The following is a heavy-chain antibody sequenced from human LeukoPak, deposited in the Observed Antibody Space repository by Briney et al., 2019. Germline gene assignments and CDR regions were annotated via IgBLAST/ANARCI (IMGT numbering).Heavy chain of an antibody. CDR2: IKQDRSEK. J-gene: IGHJ4*02. V-gene: IGHV3-7*01. D-gene: IGHD3-22*01. CDR3: ARVAGIYYYDSSGYFGY. CDR1: GFTFSSYW. Sequence: GGSLRLSCAASGFTFSSYWMSWVRQAPGKGLEWVANIKQDRSEKYYVDSVKGRFTISRDNAKNSLYLQMNSLRAEDTAVYYCARVAGIYYYDSSGYFGYWGQGTLVTVSS.